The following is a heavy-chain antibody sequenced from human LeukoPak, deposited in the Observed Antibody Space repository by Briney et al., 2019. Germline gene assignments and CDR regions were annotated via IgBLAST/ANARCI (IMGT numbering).Heavy chain of an antibody. CDR1: GGTFSSYA. CDR3: ARERGRANYYGSTYYFDY. J-gene: IGHJ4*02. D-gene: IGHD3-10*01. CDR2: IIPILGIA. Sequence: ASVKVSCKASGGTFSSYAISWVRQAPGQGLEWMGRIIPILGIANYAQKFQGRVTITADKSTSTAYMELRSLRSDDTAVYYCARERGRANYYGSTYYFDYWGQGTLVTASS. V-gene: IGHV1-69*04.